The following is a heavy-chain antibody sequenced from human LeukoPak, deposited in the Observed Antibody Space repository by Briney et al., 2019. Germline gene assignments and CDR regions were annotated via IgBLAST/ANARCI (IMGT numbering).Heavy chain of an antibody. Sequence: GGSLRLSCAASGFTFSDYYMSWIRQAPGKGLEWVSYISSSGSTIYYAGSVKGRFTISRDNAKNSLYLQMNSLRAEDTAVYCCASAPARFYYDSSGSDFRGQGTLVTVSS. CDR2: ISSSGSTI. J-gene: IGHJ4*02. CDR1: GFTFSDYY. CDR3: ASAPARFYYDSSGSDF. D-gene: IGHD3-22*01. V-gene: IGHV3-11*01.